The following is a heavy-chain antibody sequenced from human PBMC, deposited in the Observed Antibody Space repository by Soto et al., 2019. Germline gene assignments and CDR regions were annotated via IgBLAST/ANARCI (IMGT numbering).Heavy chain of an antibody. Sequence: EVQLVESGGGLVQPGGSLRLSCAASGFTFSSYWMSWVRQAPGKGLEWVANIKQDGSEKYYVDSVKGRFTISRDNAKNSLYLQMNXXRAEDTAVYYCARVRTPFKYYFDYWGQGTLVTV. CDR2: IKQDGSEK. CDR3: ARVRTPFKYYFDY. CDR1: GFTFSSYW. V-gene: IGHV3-7*01. J-gene: IGHJ4*02.